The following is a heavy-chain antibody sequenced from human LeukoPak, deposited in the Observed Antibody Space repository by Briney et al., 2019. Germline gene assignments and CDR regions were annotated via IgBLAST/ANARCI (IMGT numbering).Heavy chain of an antibody. V-gene: IGHV3-7*02. Sequence: GGSLRLSCTVSGFTFTNYWMTWVRQAPGKGLEWVANIKQDESEKYYMDSVRGRFTVSSDNAKRSVYLLMNSLRAEDTALYYCASGDHTDYWGQGTLVTVSS. CDR1: GFTFTNYW. CDR3: ASGDHTDY. CDR2: IKQDESEK. J-gene: IGHJ4*02.